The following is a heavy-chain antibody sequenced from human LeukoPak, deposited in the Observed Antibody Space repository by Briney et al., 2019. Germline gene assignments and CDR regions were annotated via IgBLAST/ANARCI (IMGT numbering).Heavy chain of an antibody. V-gene: IGHV4-34*01. Sequence: PSETLSLTCAVYGGSFSNYYWTWIRQPPGKGLEWIGEINHSGSARYNPSLKSRVIISLDTSRNQFSLKLNSVTAADTAVYYCAKSNGYGLIDIWGQGTMVTVSS. CDR3: AKSNGYGLIDI. CDR2: INHSGSA. J-gene: IGHJ3*02. D-gene: IGHD3-22*01. CDR1: GGSFSNYY.